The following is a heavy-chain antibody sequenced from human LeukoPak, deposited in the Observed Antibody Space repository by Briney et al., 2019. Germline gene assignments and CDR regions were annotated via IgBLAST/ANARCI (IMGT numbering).Heavy chain of an antibody. CDR3: ARDAGYCSSTSCLNRFDY. CDR2: ISAYNGNT. D-gene: IGHD2-2*01. J-gene: IGHJ4*02. V-gene: IGHV1-18*01. Sequence: ASVKVSCKASGYTFTSYGISWVRQALGQGLEWMGWISAYNGNTNYAQKLQGRVTMTTDTSTSTAYMELRSLRSDDTAVYYCARDAGYCSSTSCLNRFDYWGQGTLVTVSS. CDR1: GYTFTSYG.